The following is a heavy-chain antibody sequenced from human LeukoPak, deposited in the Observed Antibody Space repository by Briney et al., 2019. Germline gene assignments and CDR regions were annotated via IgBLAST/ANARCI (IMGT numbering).Heavy chain of an antibody. D-gene: IGHD5-12*01. CDR2: IRNDRIT. CDR3: TWMATIFTVDY. V-gene: IGHV3-15*01. J-gene: IGHJ4*02. Sequence: GGSLRLSCVLSGLTFSDAWMSWVRQAPGKGLEWVGRIRNDRITDYAAPVQGRFSISRDNSKNTFYLQMNSLRTEDTGMYFCTWMATIFTVDYWGRGTLVTVSS. CDR1: GLTFSDAW.